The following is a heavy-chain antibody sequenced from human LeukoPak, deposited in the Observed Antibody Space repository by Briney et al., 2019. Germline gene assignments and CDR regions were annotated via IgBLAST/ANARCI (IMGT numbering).Heavy chain of an antibody. V-gene: IGHV4-61*02. J-gene: IGHJ6*03. CDR2: IYTSGST. CDR3: ARAGQQLVPGHYYYYYYMDV. Sequence: PSETLSLTCTVSGGSISSGSYYWSWIRQPAGKGLEWIGRIYTSGSTNYNPSLKSRVTISVDTSKNQFSLKLSSVTAADTAVYYCARAGQQLVPGHYYYYYYMDVWGKGTTVTISS. D-gene: IGHD6-13*01. CDR1: GGSISSGSYY.